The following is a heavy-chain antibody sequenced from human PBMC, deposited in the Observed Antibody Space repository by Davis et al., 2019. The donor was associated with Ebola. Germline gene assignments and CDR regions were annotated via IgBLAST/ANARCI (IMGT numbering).Heavy chain of an antibody. CDR3: ARDRGYCSSTSCNHAMDV. V-gene: IGHV3-9*01. CDR1: GFTFGHYA. D-gene: IGHD2-2*01. J-gene: IGHJ6*03. Sequence: SLKISCAASGFTFGHYAMHWVRQAPGKGLEWVSGIGWNSGNIGYAGSVKGRFTISRDNAKNSLYLQMNSLRAEDTAVYYCARDRGYCSSTSCNHAMDVWGKGTTVTVSS. CDR2: IGWNSGNI.